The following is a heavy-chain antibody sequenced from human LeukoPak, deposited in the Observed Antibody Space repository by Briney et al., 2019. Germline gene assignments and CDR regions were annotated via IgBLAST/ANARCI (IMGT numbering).Heavy chain of an antibody. CDR2: INWNGGST. CDR3: ARDLGIAAAGTIWFDP. V-gene: IGHV3-20*01. CDR1: GFTFDDYG. D-gene: IGHD6-13*01. Sequence: PGGSLRLSCAASGFTFDDYGMSWVRQAPGKGLEWVSGINWNGGSTGYADSVKGRFTISRDNAKNSLYLQMNSLRAEDTALYHCARDLGIAAAGTIWFDPWGQGTLGTVSS. J-gene: IGHJ5*02.